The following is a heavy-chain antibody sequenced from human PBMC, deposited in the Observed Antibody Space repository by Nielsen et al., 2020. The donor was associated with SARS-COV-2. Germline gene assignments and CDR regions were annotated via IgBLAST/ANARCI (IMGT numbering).Heavy chain of an antibody. J-gene: IGHJ5*02. CDR1: AFTSSRYW. V-gene: IGHV3-23*01. CDR3: AKVRPIAVAAMSWFDP. Sequence: GGSLRLSCAASAFTSSRYWMSWVRQAPGKGLEWVSAISGSGGSTYYADSVKGRFTISRDNSKNTLYLQMNSLRAEDTAVYYCAKVRPIAVAAMSWFDPWGQGTLVTVSS. D-gene: IGHD6-19*01. CDR2: ISGSGGST.